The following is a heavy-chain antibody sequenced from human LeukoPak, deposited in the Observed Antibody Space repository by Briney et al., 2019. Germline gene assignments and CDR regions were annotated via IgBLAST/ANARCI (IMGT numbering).Heavy chain of an antibody. CDR3: AKGRREQPFDY. Sequence: GGSLRLSCAAPGFTFSSYAMSWVRQAPGKGLEWVSSISSSGGSTYYADSVKGRFTISRDNSKNTLYLQMNSPRAEDTAVYYCAKGRREQPFDYWGQGTLVTVSS. J-gene: IGHJ4*02. D-gene: IGHD1-26*01. V-gene: IGHV3-23*01. CDR1: GFTFSSYA. CDR2: ISSSGGST.